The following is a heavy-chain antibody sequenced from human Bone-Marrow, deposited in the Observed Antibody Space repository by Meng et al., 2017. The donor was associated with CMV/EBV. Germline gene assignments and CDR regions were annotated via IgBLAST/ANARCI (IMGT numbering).Heavy chain of an antibody. CDR2: INPNSGGP. Sequence: CKASEYTFSGYYIHWVRQAPGQGLEWMGWINPNSGGPNHAQKFQGRVTVTRDTTVSTAYMELSRLASDDTAVYYCARVGTIRNFDYWGQGTLVTVSS. D-gene: IGHD3-10*01. V-gene: IGHV1-2*02. CDR1: EYTFSGYY. CDR3: ARVGTIRNFDY. J-gene: IGHJ4*02.